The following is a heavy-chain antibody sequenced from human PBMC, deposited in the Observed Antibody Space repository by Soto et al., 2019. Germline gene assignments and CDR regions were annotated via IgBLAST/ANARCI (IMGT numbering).Heavy chain of an antibody. D-gene: IGHD2-21*01. CDR1: GYTFIHYY. CDR2: INPNGGST. V-gene: IGHV1-46*01. CDR3: ARSLLQGDF. Sequence: QVQLVQSGAEVKKPGASVKVSCKASGYTFIHYYIHWVRQAPGQGLEWMAIINPNGGSTNYAQKFQRRVTVTSDTSTSTVSRERNSLGSDDTAVYFCARSLLQGDFWGQGTLVTVSS. J-gene: IGHJ4*02.